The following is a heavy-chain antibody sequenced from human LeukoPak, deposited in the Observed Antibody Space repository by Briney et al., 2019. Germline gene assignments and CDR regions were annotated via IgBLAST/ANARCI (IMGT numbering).Heavy chain of an antibody. V-gene: IGHV4-39*01. Sequence: SETLSLTCSVSGDSISSRGYYWGWIRQPPGKGLEWIGNIYYSGSIYYNPSLKSRLTISVDTSKNQFSLKLSSVTAADTAVYYCATTYCGGDCYPAWWGQGTLVTVSS. CDR1: GDSISSRGYY. CDR3: ATTYCGGDCYPAW. CDR2: IYYSGSI. J-gene: IGHJ4*02. D-gene: IGHD2-21*02.